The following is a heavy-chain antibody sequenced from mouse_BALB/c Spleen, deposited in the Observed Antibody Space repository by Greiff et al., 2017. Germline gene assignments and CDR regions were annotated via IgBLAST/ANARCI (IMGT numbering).Heavy chain of an antibody. CDR1: GYAFSSYW. J-gene: IGHJ2*01. V-gene: IGHV1-80*01. Sequence: VMLVESGAELVRPGSSVKISCKASGYAFSSYWMNWVKQRPGQGLEWIGQIYPGNSDTSYNQKFKGKAKLTAVTSTSTAYMELSSLTNEDSAVYYCTCGGYYFDYWGQGTTLTVPS. CDR3: TCGGYYFDY. CDR2: IYPGNSDT.